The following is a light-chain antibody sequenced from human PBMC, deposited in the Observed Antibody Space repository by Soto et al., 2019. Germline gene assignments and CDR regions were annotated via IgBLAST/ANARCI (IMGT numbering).Light chain of an antibody. Sequence: EIQMTRSPSTLSASRGERATISWGASQSISSWLAWYQQKPGKAPKLLIYKAYSLESGVPSRFSGSGSGTEFTLTISSLQPDDFATYYCQQYNSYRWTFGQGTKVDIK. J-gene: IGKJ1*01. V-gene: IGKV1-5*03. CDR1: QSISSW. CDR2: KAY. CDR3: QQYNSYRWT.